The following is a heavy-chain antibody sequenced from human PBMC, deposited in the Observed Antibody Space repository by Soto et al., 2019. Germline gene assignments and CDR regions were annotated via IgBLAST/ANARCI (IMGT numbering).Heavy chain of an antibody. D-gene: IGHD6-19*01. V-gene: IGHV3-11*01. J-gene: IGHJ4*02. Sequence: QVQLVESGGGLVKPGGSLRLSCAASGLTFSDYYMSWIRQAPGKGLEWVSYISSSGSSTYYVDSVKGRFTISRDNAKNSLYLQMNSLRAEDTAVYYCASHTGYSSGWAFDYWGQGTRVTISS. CDR2: ISSSGSST. CDR3: ASHTGYSSGWAFDY. CDR1: GLTFSDYY.